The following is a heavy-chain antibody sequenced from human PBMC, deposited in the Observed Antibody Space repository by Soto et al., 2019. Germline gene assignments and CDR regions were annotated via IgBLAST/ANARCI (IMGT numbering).Heavy chain of an antibody. V-gene: IGHV3-53*01. CDR3: ARDHYDSRCHTKGFDY. CDR2: IYSGGSS. D-gene: IGHD3-22*01. Sequence: GGSLRLSCAASGFTFSSNYMSWVRQAPGKGLEWVSVIYSGGSSYYADSVKGRFTISRDNSKNTLDLQMTSLRAEDTAVYYCARDHYDSRCHTKGFDYWGQGTLVTVSS. J-gene: IGHJ4*02. CDR1: GFTFSSNY.